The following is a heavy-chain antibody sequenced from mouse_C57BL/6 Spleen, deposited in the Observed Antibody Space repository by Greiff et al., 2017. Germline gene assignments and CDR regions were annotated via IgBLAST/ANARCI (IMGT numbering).Heavy chain of an antibody. V-gene: IGHV1-47*01. J-gene: IGHJ3*01. CDR3: AREGGYGSSSFAY. CDR1: GYTFTTYP. Sequence: QVRLKQSGAELVKPGASVKMSCKASGYTFTTYPIEWMKQNHGKSLEWIGNFHPYNDDTKYNEKFKGKATLTVEKSSSTVYLELSRLTSDDAAVDYCAREGGYGSSSFAYWGQGTLVTVSA. CDR2: FHPYNDDT. D-gene: IGHD1-1*01.